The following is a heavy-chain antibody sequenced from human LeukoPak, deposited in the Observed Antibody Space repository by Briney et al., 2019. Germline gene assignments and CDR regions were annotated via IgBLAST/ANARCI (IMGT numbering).Heavy chain of an antibody. CDR3: TTPPAVAP. D-gene: IGHD4-23*01. CDR2: IYSGGTT. CDR1: GFTVSNNY. V-gene: IGHV3-53*01. Sequence: SGGSLRLSCAASGFTVSNNYMTWVRQAPGKGLEWVSLIYSGGTTFYTDSVKGRFTISRDSSKHTLYLQMNHLKAEDTAVYYCTTPPAVAPWGQGTLVTVSS. J-gene: IGHJ5*02.